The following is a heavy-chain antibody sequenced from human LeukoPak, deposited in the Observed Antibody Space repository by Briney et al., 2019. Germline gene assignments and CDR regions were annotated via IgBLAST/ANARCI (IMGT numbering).Heavy chain of an antibody. CDR1: GFTFSNYA. CDR3: AKGAAAGLVDWFGP. Sequence: GGSLRLSCAASGFTFSNYALMWVRQAPGKGLEWVSSITGRGDETFYADSVKGRFSLSRDNSKNMLYLQMYSLGAEDTAIYYCAKGAAAGLVDWFGPWGQGTLVTVSS. J-gene: IGHJ5*02. D-gene: IGHD6-13*01. V-gene: IGHV3-23*01. CDR2: ITGRGDET.